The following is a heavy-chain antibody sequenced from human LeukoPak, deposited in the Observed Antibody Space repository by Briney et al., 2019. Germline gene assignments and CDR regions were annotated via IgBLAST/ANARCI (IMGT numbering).Heavy chain of an antibody. J-gene: IGHJ4*02. V-gene: IGHV1-2*02. CDR2: INTKIADT. CDR3: ARSLPYDDRNPHIDH. D-gene: IGHD3-22*01. Sequence: ASVKVSCKASGYTFNDFYVHWVRQAPGQGLEWMGWINTKIADTIYAQSVRGRVTMTRDTSITTAYLELSSLRSDDTAVYYCARSLPYDDRNPHIDHWGQGTLITVSS. CDR1: GYTFNDFY.